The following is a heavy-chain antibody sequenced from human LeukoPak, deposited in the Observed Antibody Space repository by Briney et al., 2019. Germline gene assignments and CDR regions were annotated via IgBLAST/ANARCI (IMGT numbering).Heavy chain of an antibody. Sequence: ASVKVSCKASGYTFTRYGINWVRQAPGQGLEWVGWISVYNDATNYAQKLQGRLSLTTDPSTNTAYMELRSLGSDDTAIYYCARCTLDSGGYVFGHPTEPFYFDFWGQGTLVTVSS. D-gene: IGHD3-22*01. J-gene: IGHJ4*02. CDR3: ARCTLDSGGYVFGHPTEPFYFDF. V-gene: IGHV1-18*01. CDR1: GYTFTRYG. CDR2: ISVYNDAT.